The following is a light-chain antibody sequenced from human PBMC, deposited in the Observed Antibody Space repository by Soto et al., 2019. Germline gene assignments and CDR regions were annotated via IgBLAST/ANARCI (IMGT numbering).Light chain of an antibody. Sequence: EIVLTQSPGTLSLSPGERATLSCRASQSVSSSYLAWYQQKPGQAPRLLIYGASSRATGIPDRFSGSGSGTHFTLTISRLEPEDVAVYYCQQYGSSLPWTFGQGTKVEIK. J-gene: IGKJ1*01. CDR1: QSVSSSY. CDR2: GAS. CDR3: QQYGSSLPWT. V-gene: IGKV3-20*01.